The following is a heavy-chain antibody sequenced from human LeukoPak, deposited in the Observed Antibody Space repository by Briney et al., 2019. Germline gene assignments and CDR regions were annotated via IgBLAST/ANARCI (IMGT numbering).Heavy chain of an antibody. CDR1: GGSISSYY. CDR2: IYTSGST. D-gene: IGHD5-24*01. CDR3: ARDVGAGRDGYNDAFDI. V-gene: IGHV4-4*07. Sequence: SETLSLTCTVSGGSISSYYWSWLRQPAGKGLEWIGRIYTSGSTNYNPSLKSRVTMSVDTSKNPFSLKLSSVTAADTAVYYCARDVGAGRDGYNDAFDIWGQGTMVTVSS. J-gene: IGHJ3*02.